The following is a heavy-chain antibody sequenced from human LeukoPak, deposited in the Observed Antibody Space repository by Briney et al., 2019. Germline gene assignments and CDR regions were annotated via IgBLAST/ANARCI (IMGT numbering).Heavy chain of an antibody. Sequence: ASVKVSCKASGGTFSSYAISWVRQAPGQGLEWMGGIIPIFGTANYAQKFQGRVTITTDESTSTDYMELSSLRSEDTAVYYCASGYCSSTSCYTWRAFDIWGQGTMVTVSS. V-gene: IGHV1-69*05. CDR1: GGTFSSYA. CDR3: ASGYCSSTSCYTWRAFDI. CDR2: IIPIFGTA. D-gene: IGHD2-2*02. J-gene: IGHJ3*02.